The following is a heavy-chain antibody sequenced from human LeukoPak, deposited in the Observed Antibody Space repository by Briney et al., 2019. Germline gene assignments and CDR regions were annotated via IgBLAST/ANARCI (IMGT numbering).Heavy chain of an antibody. Sequence: ASVKVSCKASGYTFTDYYMHWVRQAPGQGLEWMGWINPNSGGTKYAQKFQGRVTMTRDTSVSTAYMELSSLTSDDTAFYYCAKSSSWSDNYFDPWGQGTLVTVSS. CDR2: INPNSGGT. CDR3: AKSSSWSDNYFDP. V-gene: IGHV1-2*02. J-gene: IGHJ5*02. D-gene: IGHD6-6*01. CDR1: GYTFTDYY.